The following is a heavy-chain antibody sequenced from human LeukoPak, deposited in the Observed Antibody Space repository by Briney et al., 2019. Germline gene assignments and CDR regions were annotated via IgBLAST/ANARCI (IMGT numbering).Heavy chain of an antibody. J-gene: IGHJ4*02. D-gene: IGHD6-19*01. CDR2: IRYDGSNK. Sequence: GGSLRLSCAASGFTFSSYGMHWVRHAPGKGVGGVAVIRYDGSNKYYADSVKGRFTISRDNSKNTLYLQMNSLRAEDTAVYYCAKWDSSGSYWGQGTLVTVSS. CDR3: AKWDSSGSY. V-gene: IGHV3-30*02. CDR1: GFTFSSYG.